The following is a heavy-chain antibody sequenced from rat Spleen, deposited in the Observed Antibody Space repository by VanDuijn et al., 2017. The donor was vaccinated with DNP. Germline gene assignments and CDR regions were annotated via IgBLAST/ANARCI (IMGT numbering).Heavy chain of an antibody. J-gene: IGHJ3*01. CDR3: ATGTLAY. CDR2: ISASGGST. Sequence: EVQLVESGGDLVQPGRSLKLSCVASGFTFDYYWMTWIRHIPGKGLEWVASISASGGSTSYRDSVKGRFTISRDNAKSILYLQMDSLRSEDTATYYCATGTLAYWDQGTLVTVSS. CDR1: GFTFDYYW. V-gene: IGHV5-31*01.